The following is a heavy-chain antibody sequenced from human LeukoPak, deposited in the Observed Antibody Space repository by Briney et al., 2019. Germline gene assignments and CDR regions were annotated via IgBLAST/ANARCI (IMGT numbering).Heavy chain of an antibody. CDR1: GGSISSGGYY. CDR2: IYYSGST. V-gene: IGHV4-31*03. Sequence: SETLSLTCTVSGGSISSGGYYWSWIRQHPGKGLEWIGYIYYSGSTYYNPSLKSRVTISVDTSKNQFSLKLSSVTAADTAVYYCARDIPPLRGRPYGMDVWGQGTTVTVSS. D-gene: IGHD2-21*01. CDR3: ARDIPPLRGRPYGMDV. J-gene: IGHJ6*02.